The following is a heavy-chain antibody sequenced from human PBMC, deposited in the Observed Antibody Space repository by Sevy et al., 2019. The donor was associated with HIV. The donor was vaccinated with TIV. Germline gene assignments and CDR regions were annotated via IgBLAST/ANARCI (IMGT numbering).Heavy chain of an antibody. V-gene: IGHV3-23*01. Sequence: GGSLRLSCAASGFTFSSYAMSWVRQAPGKGLEWVSAISGSGGSTYYADSVKGRFTISRDNSKNTRYLQMNSLRAEDTAVYYCAKVLGEGGGGHDAFDIWGQGTMVTVSS. D-gene: IGHD1-26*01. CDR2: ISGSGGST. J-gene: IGHJ3*02. CDR3: AKVLGEGGGGHDAFDI. CDR1: GFTFSSYA.